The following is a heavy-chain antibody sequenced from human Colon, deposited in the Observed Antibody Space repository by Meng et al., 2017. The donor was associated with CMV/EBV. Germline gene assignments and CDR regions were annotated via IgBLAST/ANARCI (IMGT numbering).Heavy chain of an antibody. J-gene: IGHJ6*02. V-gene: IGHV3-7*01. D-gene: IGHD6-19*01. CDR1: GFTFSNYW. CDR2: IKQGGGEK. Sequence: GESLKISCTASGFTFSNYWMSWVRQAPGKGLEWVANIKQGGGEKYYVDSVKGRFTISRDNAKNSLYLQLNSLRAEDTAVYYCATGKAVAGKSYYYYGMDLWGQGTTVTVSS. CDR3: ATGKAVAGKSYYYYGMDL.